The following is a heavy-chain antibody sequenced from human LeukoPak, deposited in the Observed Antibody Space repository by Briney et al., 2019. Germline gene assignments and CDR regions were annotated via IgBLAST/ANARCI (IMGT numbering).Heavy chain of an antibody. D-gene: IGHD4/OR15-4a*01. CDR2: IKSKTDGGTR. J-gene: IGHJ3*02. CDR3: TTFDYAAFLI. V-gene: IGHV3-15*01. CDR1: GSTSSNAW. Sequence: GVSLRLSCAVSGSTSSNAWMSWVRQAPGKGLEWVGRIKSKTDGGTRDYAAPVKGRFTISRDDSKNTLYLQMNSLKTEDTAVYYCTTFDYAAFLIWGQGTMVTVSS.